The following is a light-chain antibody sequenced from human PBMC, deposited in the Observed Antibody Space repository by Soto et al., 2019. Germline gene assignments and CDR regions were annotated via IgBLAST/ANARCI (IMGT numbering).Light chain of an antibody. J-gene: IGKJ1*01. CDR1: QTVSSW. CDR3: QQYYSYPRT. CDR2: DVS. V-gene: IGKV1-5*01. Sequence: DIQMTQSPSTLSASVGDRVTITCRASQTVSSWLAWYQQKPGKAPKLLIYDVSSLESGVPPKFSGNGSGTEFTRTISSLQPDDFATYYCQQYYSYPRTFGQGTKVEV.